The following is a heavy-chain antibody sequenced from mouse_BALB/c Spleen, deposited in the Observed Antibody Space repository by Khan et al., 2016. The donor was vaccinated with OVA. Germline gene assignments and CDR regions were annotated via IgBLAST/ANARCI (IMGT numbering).Heavy chain of an antibody. J-gene: IGHJ3*01. CDR3: ARNCDYDEGIAY. Sequence: VQLQESGPGLVRPSQSLSITCTVSGFSLTTYGVHWVRQSPGKGLEWLGVIWSGGSTDDSAAFISRLSISKDNSKSQVFFKRNSLQPNDTAIYYCARNCDYDEGIAYWGQGTLVTVSA. V-gene: IGHV2-2*02. CDR2: IWSGGST. D-gene: IGHD2-4*01. CDR1: GFSLTTYG.